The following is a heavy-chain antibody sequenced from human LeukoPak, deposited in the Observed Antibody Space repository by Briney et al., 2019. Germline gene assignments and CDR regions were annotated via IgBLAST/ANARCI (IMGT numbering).Heavy chain of an antibody. Sequence: PGGSLRLSCAASGFTFNTYWMDWVRQAPGKGLEWVANIKQDGSEKLYVDSVKGRFTISRDNAKNSLYLQMNSLRAEDAAVYYCARGYDGGGYFHYWGKGTLVTVSS. J-gene: IGHJ1*01. CDR3: ARGYDGGGYFHY. CDR2: IKQDGSEK. CDR1: GFTFNTYW. D-gene: IGHD2-15*01. V-gene: IGHV3-7*01.